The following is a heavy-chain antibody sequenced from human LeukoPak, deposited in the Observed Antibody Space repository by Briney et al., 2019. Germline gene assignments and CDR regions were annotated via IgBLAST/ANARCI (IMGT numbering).Heavy chain of an antibody. J-gene: IGHJ4*02. CDR3: ARDYGPPPRFDY. V-gene: IGHV4-39*02. CDR1: GGSISSSSYY. D-gene: IGHD4-17*01. Sequence: SETLSLTCTVSGGSISSSSYYWGWIRQPPGKGLERIGRIYYSGSTYYNPSLKSRVTISVDTSKNQFSLKLSSVTAADTAVYYCARDYGPPPRFDYWGQGTLVTVSS. CDR2: IYYSGST.